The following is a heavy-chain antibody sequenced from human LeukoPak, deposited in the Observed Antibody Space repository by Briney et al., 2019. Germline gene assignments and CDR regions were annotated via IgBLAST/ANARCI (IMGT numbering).Heavy chain of an antibody. V-gene: IGHV1-2*02. CDR1: GYTFTGYY. J-gene: IGHJ1*01. CDR3: ATRGLDGYFQH. Sequence: ASVKVSCKASGYTFTGYYMHWARQAPGQGLEWMGWINPNSGDTDYTQKLQGRVTMTRDTSISTAYMELSRLRYDDTAMYYCATRGLDGYFQHWGQGTLVIVSS. D-gene: IGHD3/OR15-3a*01. CDR2: INPNSGDT.